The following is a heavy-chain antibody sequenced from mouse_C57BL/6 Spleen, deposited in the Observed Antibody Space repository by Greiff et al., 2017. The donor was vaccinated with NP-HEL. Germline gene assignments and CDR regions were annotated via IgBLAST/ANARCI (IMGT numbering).Heavy chain of an antibody. D-gene: IGHD5-5*01. Sequence: EVMLVESGGGLVKPGGSLKLSCAASGFTFSDYGMHWVRQAPEKGLEWVAYISSGSSTIYYADTVKGRFTISRDNAKNTLFLQMTSLRSEDTAMYYCASSYLYAMDYWGQGTSVTVSS. CDR1: GFTFSDYG. V-gene: IGHV5-17*01. CDR3: ASSYLYAMDY. CDR2: ISSGSSTI. J-gene: IGHJ4*01.